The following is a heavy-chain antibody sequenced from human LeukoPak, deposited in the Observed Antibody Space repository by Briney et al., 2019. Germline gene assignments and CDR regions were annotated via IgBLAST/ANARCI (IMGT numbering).Heavy chain of an antibody. Sequence: SETLSLTCAVSGYSISSGYYWGWIRQPPGEGLEWIGSIYHSGSTYYNPSLKSRVTISVDTSKNQFSLKLSSVTAADTAVYYCARDLVTMVRGVLRANWFDPWGQGTLVTVSS. CDR1: GYSISSGYY. J-gene: IGHJ5*02. CDR3: ARDLVTMVRGVLRANWFDP. CDR2: IYHSGST. V-gene: IGHV4-38-2*02. D-gene: IGHD3-10*01.